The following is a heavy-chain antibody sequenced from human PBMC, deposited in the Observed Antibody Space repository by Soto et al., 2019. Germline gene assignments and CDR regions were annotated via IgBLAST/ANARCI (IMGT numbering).Heavy chain of an antibody. CDR2: ISYDGSNK. Sequence: QVQLVESGGGVVQPGRSLRLSCAASGFTFSSYGMHWVRQAPGKGLEWVAVISYDGSNKYYADSVKGRFTISRDNSKNTLYLQMNRLRAEDTAVYYCANLAVAGYFDYWVQGTLVTVSS. CDR1: GFTFSSYG. V-gene: IGHV3-30*18. CDR3: ANLAVAGYFDY. D-gene: IGHD6-19*01. J-gene: IGHJ4*02.